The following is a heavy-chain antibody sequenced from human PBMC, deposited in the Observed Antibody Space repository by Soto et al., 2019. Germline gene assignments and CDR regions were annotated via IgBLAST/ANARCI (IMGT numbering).Heavy chain of an antibody. CDR1: GGSISSGGYY. Sequence: PSETLSLTCTVSGGSISSGGYYWIWIRQHPGKGLEWIGYIYYSGSTYYNPSLKSRVTISVDTSKNQFSLKLSSVTAADTAVYYCARNDYGDSNYFDYWGQGTLVTVSS. CDR3: ARNDYGDSNYFDY. V-gene: IGHV4-31*03. J-gene: IGHJ4*02. CDR2: IYYSGST. D-gene: IGHD4-17*01.